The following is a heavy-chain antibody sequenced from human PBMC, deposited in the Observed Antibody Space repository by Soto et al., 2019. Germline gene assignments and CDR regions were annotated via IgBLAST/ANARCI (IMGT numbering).Heavy chain of an antibody. CDR2: ISGSGGST. CDR3: AIARCIVVVPASVGFDF. CDR1: GFTFSSYA. V-gene: IGHV3-23*01. Sequence: PGGSLRLSCAASGFTFSSYAMSWFRQAPGKGLEWVPAISGSGGSTYYADSVKGRFTNSRDNSKSTLYLQMSSLRAEDTAVYYCAIARCIVVVPASVGFDFWGQGTLGTLSS. D-gene: IGHD2-2*01. J-gene: IGHJ4*02.